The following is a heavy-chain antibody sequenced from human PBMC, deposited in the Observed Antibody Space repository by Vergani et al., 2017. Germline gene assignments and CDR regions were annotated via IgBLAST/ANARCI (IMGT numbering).Heavy chain of an antibody. J-gene: IGHJ4*02. CDR2: IHYDGSHE. Sequence: QVQLVESGGGVVQPGRSLRLSCAASGFSLSSFGFHWVRQAPGKGLEWVAFIHYDGSHEYYIDSVKGRFTISRDNSKNTLILQMTGLGAEDTAVYYCARDRGCATISYYFSGAFAYWGLGALVSVSS. D-gene: IGHD1-26*01. CDR3: ARDRGCATISYYFSGAFAY. CDR1: GFSLSSFG. V-gene: IGHV3-33*01.